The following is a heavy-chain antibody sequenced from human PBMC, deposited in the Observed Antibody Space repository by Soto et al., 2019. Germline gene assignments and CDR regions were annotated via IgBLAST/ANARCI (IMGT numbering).Heavy chain of an antibody. CDR2: VNPKSGGT. CDR3: ARDLGGGAALHHMDV. J-gene: IGHJ6*03. V-gene: IGHV1-2*02. Sequence: QVQLLQSGADVKEPGASVKVSCKTSGYTFIGYYIHWVRQAPGQGLEWLGWVNPKSGGTNSAQKFQGRGTMTRGPSVHTAYMELTRVASDDTAVYYWARDLGGGAALHHMDVWGMGTTVTVSS. CDR1: GYTFIGYY. D-gene: IGHD3-16*01.